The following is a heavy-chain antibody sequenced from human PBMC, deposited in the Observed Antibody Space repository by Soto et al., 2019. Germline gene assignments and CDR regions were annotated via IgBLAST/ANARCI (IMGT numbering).Heavy chain of an antibody. J-gene: IGHJ6*02. CDR2: ISYDGSNK. D-gene: IGHD2-2*01. Sequence: HPGGSLRLSCAASGFTFSSYAMHWVRQAPGKGLEWVAVISYDGSNKYYADSVKGRFTISRDNSKNTLYLQMNSLRAEDTAVYYCAREIVVVPADTSSPYYYGMDVWGQGTTVTVSS. CDR3: AREIVVVPADTSSPYYYGMDV. V-gene: IGHV3-30-3*01. CDR1: GFTFSSYA.